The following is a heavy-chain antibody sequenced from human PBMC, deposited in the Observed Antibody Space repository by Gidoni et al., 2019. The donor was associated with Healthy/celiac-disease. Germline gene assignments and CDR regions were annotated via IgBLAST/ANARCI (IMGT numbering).Heavy chain of an antibody. J-gene: IGHJ4*02. CDR1: GGSISRYY. V-gene: IGHV4-59*08. CDR2: IYYSGST. Sequence: QVQLQESGPGLVKPSETLSLTCTVSGGSISRYYWSWIRQPPGKGLEWIGYIYYSGSTNYNPSRKSRVTISVDTSKNQFSLKLSSVTAADTAVYYCARHRGPIDILTGLYYFDYWGQGTLVTVSS. D-gene: IGHD3-9*01. CDR3: ARHRGPIDILTGLYYFDY.